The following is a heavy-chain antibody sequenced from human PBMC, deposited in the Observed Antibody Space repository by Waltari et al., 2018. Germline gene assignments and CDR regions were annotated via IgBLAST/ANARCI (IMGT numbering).Heavy chain of an antibody. CDR3: AILHTRQVSFDY. CDR2: ISYDGSNK. V-gene: IGHV3-30-3*01. J-gene: IGHJ4*02. CDR1: GFTFSSYA. D-gene: IGHD6-25*01. Sequence: QVQLVESGGGVVQPGRSLRLSCAASGFTFSSYAMHWVRQAPGKGLGWVAVISYDGSNKYYAEAVKGRLTISRDNSKNTLYLQMNSLRAEDTAVYYCAILHTRQVSFDYWGQGTLVTVSS.